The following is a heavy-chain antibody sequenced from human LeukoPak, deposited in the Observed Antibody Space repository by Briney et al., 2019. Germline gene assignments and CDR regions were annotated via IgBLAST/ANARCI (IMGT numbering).Heavy chain of an antibody. J-gene: IGHJ4*02. CDR3: ARGDPAYGSGSFDY. V-gene: IGHV3-21*06. CDR1: GFTVSSNS. D-gene: IGHD3-10*01. Sequence: GGSLRLSCTVSGFTVSSNSMSWVRQAPGKGLEWVSSISSITTYIYYSDSVKGRFTISRDNAKNSLYLQVNSLRPEDTAIYYCARGDPAYGSGSFDYWGQGTLVTVSS. CDR2: ISSITTYI.